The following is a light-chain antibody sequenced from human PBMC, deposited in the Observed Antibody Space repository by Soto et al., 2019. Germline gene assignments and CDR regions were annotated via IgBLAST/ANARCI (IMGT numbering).Light chain of an antibody. Sequence: DIQMTQSPSTLSASVGDRVTITCRASQSISVWLAWYQQKAGKAPNLLIYKASRLESGVPSRFSGSGSETEFTLTISGLQPGDSATYYCQQYNSYSPKFGQGTK. CDR3: QQYNSYSPK. CDR1: QSISVW. V-gene: IGKV1-5*03. CDR2: KAS. J-gene: IGKJ1*01.